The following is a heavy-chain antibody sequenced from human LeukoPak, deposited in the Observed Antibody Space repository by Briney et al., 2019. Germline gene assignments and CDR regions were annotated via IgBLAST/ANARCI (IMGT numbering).Heavy chain of an antibody. CDR2: IWYDGTNR. D-gene: IGHD3-3*01. J-gene: IGHJ5*02. CDR3: AAGYYDFWSGYYTGIVPGFDP. CDR1: RFTFSSYG. Sequence: PGGSLRLSCAASRFTFSSYGMHWVRQAPGKGLEWVAAIWYDGTNRYYADSVKGRFTISRDNSKNTLYLQMNSLRSEDTAVYYCAAGYYDFWSGYYTGIVPGFDPWGQGTLVTVSS. V-gene: IGHV3-33*01.